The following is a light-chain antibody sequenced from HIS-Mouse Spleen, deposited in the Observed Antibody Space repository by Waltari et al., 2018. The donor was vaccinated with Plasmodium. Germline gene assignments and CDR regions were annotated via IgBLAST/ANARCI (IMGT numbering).Light chain of an antibody. CDR1: RSDVGSYNL. V-gene: IGLV2-23*03. CDR3: CSYAGSSTFVV. Sequence: QSALTQPASVSGSPGQSITTSCTGTRSDVGSYNLFSWYQQHPGKAPKLMIYEGSKRPSGVSNRFSGSKSGNTASLTISGLQAEDEADYYCCSYAGSSTFVVFGGGTKLTVL. CDR2: EGS. J-gene: IGLJ2*01.